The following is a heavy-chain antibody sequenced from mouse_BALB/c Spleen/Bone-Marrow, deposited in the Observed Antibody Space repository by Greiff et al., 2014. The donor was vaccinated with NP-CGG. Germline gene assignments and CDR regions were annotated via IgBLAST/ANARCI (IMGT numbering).Heavy chain of an antibody. CDR3: ARGRLYYDYDASSYYAMDY. CDR2: INPNNGGT. J-gene: IGHJ4*01. D-gene: IGHD2-4*01. V-gene: IGHV1-18*01. Sequence: VQLQQSGPELVKPGASVKIPCKASGYTFTDYNMDWVKQSHGKSLEWIGDINPNNGGTIYNQKFKGKATLTVDKSSSTAYMELRSLTSEDTAVYYCARGRLYYDYDASSYYAMDYWGQGTSVTVSS. CDR1: GYTFTDYN.